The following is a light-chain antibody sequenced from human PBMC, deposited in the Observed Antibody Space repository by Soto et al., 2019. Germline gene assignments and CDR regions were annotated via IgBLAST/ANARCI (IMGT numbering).Light chain of an antibody. CDR3: QQYNNWPPIT. CDR2: GAS. CDR1: QSVSRSY. Sequence: EIVLTQSPGSLSLSPGERATLSRRAIQSVSRSYLAWYQQKGGQAPRLLIYGASSRANGIPDRFSGGGSGTDFTLTISRLEPEDFAVYYCQQYNNWPPITFGGGTKVDIK. V-gene: IGKV3-20*01. J-gene: IGKJ4*01.